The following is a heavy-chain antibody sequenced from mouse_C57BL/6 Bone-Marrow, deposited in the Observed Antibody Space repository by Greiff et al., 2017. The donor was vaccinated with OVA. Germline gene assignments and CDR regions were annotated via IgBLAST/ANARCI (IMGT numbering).Heavy chain of an antibody. CDR3: TSYWYFDV. CDR2: IDPENGDT. V-gene: IGHV14-4*01. J-gene: IGHJ1*03. Sequence: VHVKQSGAELVRPGASVKLSCTASGFNIKDDYMHWVKQRPEQGLEWIGWIDPENGDTEYASKFQGKATITADTSSNTAYLQLSSLTSEDTAVYYCTSYWYFDVWGTGTTVTVSS. CDR1: GFNIKDDY.